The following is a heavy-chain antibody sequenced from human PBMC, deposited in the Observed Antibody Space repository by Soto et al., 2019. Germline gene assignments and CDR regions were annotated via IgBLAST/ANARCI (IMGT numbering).Heavy chain of an antibody. D-gene: IGHD3-3*02. CDR3: AGQHFWDQPNWFDR. J-gene: IGHJ5*02. Sequence: PSETLSLTCTVSGGSMDSTNYYWGWIRQPPGKGLEWIGIIHFGGSTYSNPSLKSRVIITVDTSKSHFSLNLMFATAADAAVYYCAGQHFWDQPNWFDRWGQGTLVTVSS. CDR2: IHFGGST. CDR1: GGSMDSTNYY. V-gene: IGHV4-39*01.